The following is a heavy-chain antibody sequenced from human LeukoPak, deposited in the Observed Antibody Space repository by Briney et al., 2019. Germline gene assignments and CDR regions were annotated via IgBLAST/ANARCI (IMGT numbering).Heavy chain of an antibody. CDR3: ARGSSSSGLYYYYYMDV. V-gene: IGHV4-59*01. Sequence: SETLSLTCTVSGGSISSYYWSWIRQPPGKGLEWIGYIYYSGSTNYNPSLKSRVTISVDTSKNQSSLKLSSVAAADTAVYYCARGSSSSGLYYYYYMDVWGKGTTVTVSS. J-gene: IGHJ6*03. D-gene: IGHD6-6*01. CDR1: GGSISSYY. CDR2: IYYSGST.